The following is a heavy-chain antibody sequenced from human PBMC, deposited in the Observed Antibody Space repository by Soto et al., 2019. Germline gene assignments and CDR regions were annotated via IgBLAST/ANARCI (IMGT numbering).Heavy chain of an antibody. Sequence: GASVKVSCQASGYSFTNNDVSWVRQATGQGLAWMGWMNPGSGDTGYAQKFQGRVTMIRDISIATAYMELSSLRSDDTAIYYCARMETFGSLNWFDPWGQGTLVTVSS. D-gene: IGHD3-16*01. CDR1: GYSFTNND. J-gene: IGHJ5*02. CDR3: ARMETFGSLNWFDP. CDR2: MNPGSGDT. V-gene: IGHV1-8*01.